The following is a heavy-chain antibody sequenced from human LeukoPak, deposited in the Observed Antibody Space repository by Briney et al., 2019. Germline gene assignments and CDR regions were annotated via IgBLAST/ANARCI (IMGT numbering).Heavy chain of an antibody. CDR2: IYYSGST. CDR3: ARTSSTNFYTGSYPFDY. V-gene: IGHV4-59*08. J-gene: IGHJ4*02. D-gene: IGHD1-26*01. CDR1: SGSISSYY. Sequence: PSETLSLTCTVSSGSISSYYWSWIRQPPGKGLEWIGYIYYSGSTNYNPSLKSRVTISVDTSKNQFSLKLSSVTAADTAVYYCARTSSTNFYTGSYPFDYWGQGTLVTVSS.